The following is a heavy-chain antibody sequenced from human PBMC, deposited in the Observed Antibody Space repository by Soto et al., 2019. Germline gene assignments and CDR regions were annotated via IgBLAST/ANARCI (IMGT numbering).Heavy chain of an antibody. CDR2: INPSGGST. D-gene: IGHD2-2*01. CDR1: GYTFTSYY. CDR3: ARGYGIVVVPAAIYLHHLLDY. J-gene: IGHJ4*02. Sequence: ASVKVSCKASGYTFTSYYMHWVRQAPGQGLEWMGIINPSGGSTSYAQKFQGRVTMTRDTSTSTVYMELSSLRSEDTAVYYCARGYGIVVVPAAIYLHHLLDYWGQGTLVTVSS. V-gene: IGHV1-46*03.